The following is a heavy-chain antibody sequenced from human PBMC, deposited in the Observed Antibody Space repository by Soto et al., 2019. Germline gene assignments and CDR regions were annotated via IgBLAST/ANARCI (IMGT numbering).Heavy chain of an antibody. CDR3: ARDSGGDSYNYYFDY. CDR2: IHYSGST. CDR1: GGSISSGDSY. Sequence: QVQLQESGPGLVKPSQTLSLTGTVSGGSISSGDSYWSWIRQPPWKGLEWMGYIHYSGSTNDNPSLKSRVTISVDTSKNQFSLKLSSGTAADTAVYYCARDSGGDSYNYYFDYWGQGTLVTVSS. J-gene: IGHJ4*02. V-gene: IGHV4-30-4*01. D-gene: IGHD2-21*02.